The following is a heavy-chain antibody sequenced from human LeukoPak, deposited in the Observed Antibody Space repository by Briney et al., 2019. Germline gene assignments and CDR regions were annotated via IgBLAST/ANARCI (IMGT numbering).Heavy chain of an antibody. CDR2: IWHDGSNN. V-gene: IGHV3-33*01. CDR3: ARDTTTLLAFDY. Sequence: GRSLRLSCAASGCIFSSYGMHWVRQAPGKGLEWVAVIWHDGSNNDYGDSVKGRFTISRDNSKNTVYLQMNSLRAEDTAVYYCARDTTTLLAFDYWGQGTPVTVSS. CDR1: GCIFSSYG. D-gene: IGHD1-14*01. J-gene: IGHJ4*02.